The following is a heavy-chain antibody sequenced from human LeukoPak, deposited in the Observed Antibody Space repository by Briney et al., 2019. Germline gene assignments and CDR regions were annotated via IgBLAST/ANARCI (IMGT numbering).Heavy chain of an antibody. CDR2: IYTDGTT. Sequence: EGSLRLSCAVSGFIVRNNYKTWVRQAPGTGLEWVSVIYTDGTTYYIDSVRGRFTISKDSSKNTLHLQMNSLRAEDTAVYYCARGLSGTYPNILDYWGQGALVTVSS. J-gene: IGHJ4*02. D-gene: IGHD2/OR15-2a*01. V-gene: IGHV3-66*01. CDR1: GFIVRNNY. CDR3: ARGLSGTYPNILDY.